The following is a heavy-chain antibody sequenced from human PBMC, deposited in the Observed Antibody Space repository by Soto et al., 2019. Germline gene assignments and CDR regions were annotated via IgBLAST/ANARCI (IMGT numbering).Heavy chain of an antibody. CDR1: EGTFSSYA. CDR3: ARGAGWELPFDY. D-gene: IGHD1-26*01. Sequence: QVQLVQSGAEVKKPGSSVKVSCKASEGTFSSYAITWVRRAPGQGLEWMGGIIPTFGTANYAQKFQGRVTITADESTSTAYMELSSLRSEDTAVYYCARGAGWELPFDYWGQGTLVTVSS. CDR2: IIPTFGTA. J-gene: IGHJ4*02. V-gene: IGHV1-69*01.